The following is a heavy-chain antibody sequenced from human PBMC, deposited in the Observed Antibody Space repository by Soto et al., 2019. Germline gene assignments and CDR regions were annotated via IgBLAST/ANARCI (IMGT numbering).Heavy chain of an antibody. V-gene: IGHV1-69*01. CDR2: IIPIFGTA. J-gene: IGHJ6*02. CDR3: ASGWSYTSYYGMDV. CDR1: GGTFSSYA. Sequence: QVQLVQSGAEVQKPGSSVKVSCKASGGTFSSYAISWVRQAPGQGLEWMGGIIPIFGTANYAQKFQGRVTVTADESTSPAYMELSSLRSEDTAVYYCASGWSYTSYYGMDVWGQGTTVTVSS. D-gene: IGHD2-15*01.